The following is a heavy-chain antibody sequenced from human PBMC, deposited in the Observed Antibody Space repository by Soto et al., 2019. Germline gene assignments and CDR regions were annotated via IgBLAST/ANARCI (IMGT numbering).Heavy chain of an antibody. V-gene: IGHV1-3*01. Sequence: ASVKVSCKASGYTFTSYAMHWVRQAPGQRLEWMGWINAGNGNTKYSQKFQGRVTITRDTSASTAYMELSSLRSEDTAVYYCARVGAAAGPYYFDYWGQGTLVTGSS. CDR2: INAGNGNT. D-gene: IGHD6-13*01. CDR1: GYTFTSYA. J-gene: IGHJ4*02. CDR3: ARVGAAAGPYYFDY.